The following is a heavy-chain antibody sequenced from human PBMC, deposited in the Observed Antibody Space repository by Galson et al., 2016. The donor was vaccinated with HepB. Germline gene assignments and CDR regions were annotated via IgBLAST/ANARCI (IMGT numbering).Heavy chain of an antibody. J-gene: IGHJ3*01. V-gene: IGHV5-10-1*01. CDR2: IDPSDSYT. CDR1: GDSFNTYW. CDR3: ATHSGAGIAAAGNAVNV. D-gene: IGHD6-13*01. Sequence: QSGAEVKKPGESLKISCKGSGDSFNTYWINWVRQMPGKGLEWMGRIDPSDSYTNYRPSFQGHVTISVDKSISTAYLQWSSLKASDTAMYYCATHSGAGIAAAGNAVNVWGQGTMVTVSS.